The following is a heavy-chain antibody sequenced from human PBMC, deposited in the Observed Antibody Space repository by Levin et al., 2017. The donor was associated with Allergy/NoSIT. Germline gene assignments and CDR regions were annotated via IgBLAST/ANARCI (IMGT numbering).Heavy chain of an antibody. Sequence: AASVKVSCKASGYTFTNYYMHWVRQAPGQGLEWMGIIKPSGGGTSYAQKFQGRVTMTRDTSTSTVYMELSSLRSEDTAVYYCARDREDIVVEPDATYVIDYWGQGTLVTVSS. CDR3: ARDREDIVVEPDATYVIDY. CDR1: GYTFTNYY. J-gene: IGHJ4*02. V-gene: IGHV1-46*01. D-gene: IGHD2-2*01. CDR2: IKPSGGGT.